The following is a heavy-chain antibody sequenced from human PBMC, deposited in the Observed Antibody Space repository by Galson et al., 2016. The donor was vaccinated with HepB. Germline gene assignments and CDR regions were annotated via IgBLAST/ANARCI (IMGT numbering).Heavy chain of an antibody. CDR1: GFTFSSNW. CDR3: TLGQGFLADS. Sequence: SLRLSCATSGFTFSSNWMSWVRQAPGKGLEWMAIIKQDGSAKYYVDSLKGRFTISRDNAKNSLYLQMSSLRPEDTAVYYCTLGQGFLADSWGQGTLVTVSS. J-gene: IGHJ4*02. CDR2: IKQDGSAK. V-gene: IGHV3-7*05.